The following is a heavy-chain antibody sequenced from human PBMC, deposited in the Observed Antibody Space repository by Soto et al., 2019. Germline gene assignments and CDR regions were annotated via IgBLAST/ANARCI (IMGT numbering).Heavy chain of an antibody. J-gene: IGHJ4*02. Sequence: XGSLRLSCTASGLTCSNYGMTWVRQAPGKGLEWVSTIGGSGITTYYADSVKGRFTISRDNSGNTLNLQMNSLRADDTAVYHCARVQMLYGISKIAGWFDYWGQGTLVTVSS. D-gene: IGHD2-2*02. CDR3: ARVQMLYGISKIAGWFDY. CDR2: IGGSGITT. CDR1: GLTCSNYG. V-gene: IGHV3-23*01.